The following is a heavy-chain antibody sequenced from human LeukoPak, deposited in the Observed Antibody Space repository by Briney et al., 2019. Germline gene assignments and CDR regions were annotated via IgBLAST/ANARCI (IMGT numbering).Heavy chain of an antibody. CDR1: GFTFSSYA. CDR2: ISYDGSNK. Sequence: SGGSLRLSCAASGFTFSSYAMHWVRQAPGKGLEWVAVISYDGSNKYYADSVKGRFTISRDNSKNTLYLQMNSLRAEDTAVYYCARGRQAALRIRALVDYWGQGILVTVSS. D-gene: IGHD6-6*01. CDR3: ARGRQAALRIRALVDY. V-gene: IGHV3-30-3*01. J-gene: IGHJ4*02.